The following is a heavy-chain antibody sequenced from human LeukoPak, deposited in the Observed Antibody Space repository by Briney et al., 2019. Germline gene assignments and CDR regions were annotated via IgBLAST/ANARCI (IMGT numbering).Heavy chain of an antibody. CDR1: GGSFSGYY. Sequence: SETLSLTCAVYGGSFSGYYWSWIRQPPGKGLEWIGEINHSGSTNYNPSLKSRVTISVDTSKNQFSLKLSSVTAADTAVYYCARVFRSSAAAADYWGQGTLVTVSS. CDR3: ARVFRSSAAAADY. D-gene: IGHD6-13*01. J-gene: IGHJ4*02. V-gene: IGHV4-34*01. CDR2: INHSGST.